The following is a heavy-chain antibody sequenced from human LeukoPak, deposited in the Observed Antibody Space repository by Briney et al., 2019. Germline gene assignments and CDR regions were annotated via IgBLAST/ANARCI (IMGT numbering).Heavy chain of an antibody. Sequence: SETLSLTCTVSGGSISSSSYYWGWIRQPPGKGLEWIGSIYYSGSTYYNPSLKSRVTISVDTSKDQFSLKLSSVTAADTAVYYCARARGSSWPIDYWGQGTLVTVSS. CDR2: IYYSGST. CDR1: GGSISSSSYY. J-gene: IGHJ4*02. CDR3: ARARGSSWPIDY. D-gene: IGHD6-13*01. V-gene: IGHV4-39*07.